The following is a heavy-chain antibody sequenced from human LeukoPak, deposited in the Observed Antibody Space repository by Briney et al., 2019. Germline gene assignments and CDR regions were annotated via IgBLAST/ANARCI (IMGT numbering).Heavy chain of an antibody. CDR3: AREGTDSSGYYDY. Sequence: ASVKVSCKASGYTFTGYYMHWVRQAPGQGLEWMGWINPNSGGTNYAQKFQGRVTMTRDTSISTAYMELSRLRSDDTGVYYCAREGTDSSGYYDYWGQGTLVTVSS. D-gene: IGHD3-22*01. CDR2: INPNSGGT. CDR1: GYTFTGYY. J-gene: IGHJ4*02. V-gene: IGHV1-2*02.